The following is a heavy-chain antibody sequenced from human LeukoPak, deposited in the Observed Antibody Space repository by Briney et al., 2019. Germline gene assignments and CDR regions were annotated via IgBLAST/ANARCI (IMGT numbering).Heavy chain of an antibody. CDR2: IRAKAYGGTT. V-gene: IGHV3-49*04. CDR1: GFTFNMYA. D-gene: IGHD3-22*01. CDR3: TRVPIRTVTMVIVVRGHDAFDI. J-gene: IGHJ3*02. Sequence: PGRSLRLSCAASGFTFNMYAMHWVRQAPGKGLEWVGFIRAKAYGGTTEYAASVKGRFTISRDDSKSIAYLQMNSLQTEDTAVYFCTRVPIRTVTMVIVVRGHDAFDIWGQGTMVTVSS.